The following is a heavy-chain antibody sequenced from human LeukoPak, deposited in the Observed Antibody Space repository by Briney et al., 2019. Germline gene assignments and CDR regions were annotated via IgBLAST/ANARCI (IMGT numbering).Heavy chain of an antibody. CDR3: ARYSSSSYYYYYMDV. CDR2: MYYSGST. V-gene: IGHV4-59*01. Sequence: SETLSLTCTVSGGSISSYYWSWIRQPPGKGLEWIGYMYYSGSTNYNPSLKSRVTISVDTSKNQFSLKLSSVTAADTAVYYCARYSSSSYYYYYMDVWGKGTTVTVSS. J-gene: IGHJ6*03. CDR1: GGSISSYY. D-gene: IGHD6-13*01.